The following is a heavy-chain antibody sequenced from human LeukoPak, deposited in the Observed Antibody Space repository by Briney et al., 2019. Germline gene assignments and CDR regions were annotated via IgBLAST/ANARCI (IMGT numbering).Heavy chain of an antibody. Sequence: GASVNVSCKASGYTFTGYYMHWVRQAPGQGLEWMGRINPNSGGTNYAQKFQGRVTMTRDTSISTAYMELSRLRSDDTAVYYCARRRSSGNWFDPWGQGTLVTVSS. D-gene: IGHD6-6*01. CDR1: GYTFTGYY. V-gene: IGHV1-2*06. CDR3: ARRRSSGNWFDP. CDR2: INPNSGGT. J-gene: IGHJ5*02.